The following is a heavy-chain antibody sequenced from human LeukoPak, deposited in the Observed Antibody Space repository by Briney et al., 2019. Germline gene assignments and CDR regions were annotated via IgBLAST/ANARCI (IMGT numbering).Heavy chain of an antibody. CDR1: GGSFSGYY. CDR2: INHSGST. V-gene: IGHV4-34*01. J-gene: IGHJ4*02. Sequence: TSETLSLTCAVYGGSFSGYYWSWIRQPPGKGLEWIGEINHSGSTNYNPSLKSRVTISVDTSKNQFSLKLSSVTAADTAVYYCARGLIAAAGTPGENDYWGQGTLVTVSS. D-gene: IGHD6-13*01. CDR3: ARGLIAAAGTPGENDY.